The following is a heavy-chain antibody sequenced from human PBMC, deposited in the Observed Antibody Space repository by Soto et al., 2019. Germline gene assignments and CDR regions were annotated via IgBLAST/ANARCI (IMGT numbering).Heavy chain of an antibody. V-gene: IGHV3-30-3*01. D-gene: IGHD6-19*01. CDR3: ARDNEIAVAGAPNYYFDY. CDR1: GFTFSSYA. Sequence: GGSLRLSCAASGFTFSSYAMHWVRQAPGKGLEWVAVISYDGSNKYYADSVKGRFTISRDNSKNTLYLQMNSLRAEDTAVYYCARDNEIAVAGAPNYYFDYWGQGTLVTVSS. CDR2: ISYDGSNK. J-gene: IGHJ4*02.